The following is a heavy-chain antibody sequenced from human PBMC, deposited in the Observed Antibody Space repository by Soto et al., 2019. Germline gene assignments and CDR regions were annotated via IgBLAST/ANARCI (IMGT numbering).Heavy chain of an antibody. D-gene: IGHD1-26*01. V-gene: IGHV3-21*01. J-gene: IGHJ4*02. CDR3: AKAESGSYSIDS. CDR1: GFIFSTYN. CDR2: ISSSSNFM. Sequence: EVQLVESGGGLVKPGGSLRLSCAASGFIFSTYNMNWVRQAPGKGLEWVSSISSSSNFMYYVDSVKGRFTISRDNAKNSLYLQMSSLRAEDTAVYYCAKAESGSYSIDSWGQGTLVTVSS.